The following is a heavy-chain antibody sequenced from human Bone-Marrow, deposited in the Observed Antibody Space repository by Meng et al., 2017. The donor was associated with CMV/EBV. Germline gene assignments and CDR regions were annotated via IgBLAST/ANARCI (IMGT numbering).Heavy chain of an antibody. J-gene: IGHJ4*02. Sequence: LSWPASGFTFSSSARNWVRQAPGKGLEWVSAISGSGSSTYYADSVKGRFTISRDNSKNTLYLQMNSLRAEDTAVYYCATYPGYTANYWGQGTLVTVSS. CDR1: GFTFSSSA. D-gene: IGHD5-12*01. CDR3: ATYPGYTANY. V-gene: IGHV3-23*01. CDR2: ISGSGSST.